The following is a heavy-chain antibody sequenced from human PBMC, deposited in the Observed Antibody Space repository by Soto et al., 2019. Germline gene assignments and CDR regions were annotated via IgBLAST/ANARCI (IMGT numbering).Heavy chain of an antibody. CDR1: GYTFTSYG. V-gene: IGHV1-18*01. CDR3: ARIGFDGH. J-gene: IGHJ1*01. D-gene: IGHD3-9*01. CDR2: ISVYNDNT. Sequence: QVQLVQSGSEIKKPGASVKVSCKAFGYTFTSYGIGWVQQAPGQGLEWMGWISVYNDNTNYAQKFQGRVTMTTETSSSTAYMELRSLKSDDTAVYYCARIGFDGHWGQGTLVTVSS.